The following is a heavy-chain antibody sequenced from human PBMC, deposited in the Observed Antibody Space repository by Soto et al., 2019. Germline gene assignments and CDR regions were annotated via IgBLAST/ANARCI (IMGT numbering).Heavy chain of an antibody. D-gene: IGHD2-2*02. J-gene: IGHJ4*02. Sequence: EVQLVETGGGLIQPGGSLRLSCAASGFTVSNNYMSWVRQAPGKGLEWVSLIYIGGSTFYADSVKGRFTISRDNSQNTLFLQKNSLRAEDTAVYFCATYTSLDSRGQGTLVTVSS. CDR1: GFTVSNNY. V-gene: IGHV3-53*02. CDR3: ATYTSLDS. CDR2: IYIGGST.